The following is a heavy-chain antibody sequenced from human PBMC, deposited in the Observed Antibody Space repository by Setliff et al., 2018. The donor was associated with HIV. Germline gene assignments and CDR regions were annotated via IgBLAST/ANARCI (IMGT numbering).Heavy chain of an antibody. CDR3: ARGGDWDDNYYMDV. CDR1: GDSVSSKSAA. V-gene: IGHV6-1*01. Sequence: PSQTLSLTCAISGDSVSSKSAAWNWLRQSPSRGLEWLGRTYYRSEWNSDYAPSVKSRVTINPDTSKNKFSLQLNSVTPEDTAVYYCARGGDWDDNYYMDVWGKGTTVTVSS. CDR2: TYYRSEWNS. D-gene: IGHD1-1*01. J-gene: IGHJ6*03.